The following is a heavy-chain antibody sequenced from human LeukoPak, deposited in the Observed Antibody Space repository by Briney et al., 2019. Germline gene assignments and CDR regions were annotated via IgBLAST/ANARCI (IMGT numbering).Heavy chain of an antibody. J-gene: IGHJ6*02. CDR1: GGSISSGDYY. Sequence: PSQTLSLTCTVSGGSISSGDYYWSWIRQPPGKGLEWIGYIYYSGSTYYNPSLKSRVTISVDTSKNQFSLKLSSVTAADTAVYYCAREVVAATNHYYYYGMDVWGQGTTVTVSS. CDR3: AREVVAATNHYYYYGMDV. CDR2: IYYSGST. D-gene: IGHD2-15*01. V-gene: IGHV4-30-4*01.